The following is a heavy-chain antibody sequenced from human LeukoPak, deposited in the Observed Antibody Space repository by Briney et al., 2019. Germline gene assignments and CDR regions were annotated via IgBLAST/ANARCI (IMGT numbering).Heavy chain of an antibody. D-gene: IGHD2-15*01. CDR1: GYTFTSYG. Sequence: ASVKVSCKASGYTFTSYGITWVRQAPGQGLQWMGWISAYNGNTNYAQKFQGRLTMTTDTSTNTAYMELRSLRPDDTAVYYCARDFFHGHCSGLTCFLLDSWGQGSLVTVSS. CDR2: ISAYNGNT. CDR3: ARDFFHGHCSGLTCFLLDS. V-gene: IGHV1-18*01. J-gene: IGHJ4*02.